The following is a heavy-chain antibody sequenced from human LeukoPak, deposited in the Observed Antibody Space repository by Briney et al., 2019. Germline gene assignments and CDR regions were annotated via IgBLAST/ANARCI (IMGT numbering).Heavy chain of an antibody. CDR3: AREGGDYAAEP. J-gene: IGHJ5*02. V-gene: IGHV1-18*01. Sequence: ASVKVSCKASGYTFTSYGISWVRQAPGQGLEWMGWISAYNGNTNYAQKLQGRVTMTTDTSTSTACMELRSLRSDDTAVYYCAREGGDYAAEPWGQGTLVTVSS. D-gene: IGHD4-17*01. CDR1: GYTFTSYG. CDR2: ISAYNGNT.